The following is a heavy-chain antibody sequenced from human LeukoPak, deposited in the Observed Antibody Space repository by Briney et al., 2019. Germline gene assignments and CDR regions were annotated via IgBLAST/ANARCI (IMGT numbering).Heavy chain of an antibody. CDR3: ASRHYGSGRLDY. V-gene: IGHV3-48*04. J-gene: IGHJ4*02. Sequence: GGSLRLSCAASGFTFSSYSMNWVRQAPGKWLEWVSYISSSSSTIYYADSVKGRFTISRDNAKTSLYLQMTSLRAEDTAVYYCASRHYGSGRLDYWGQGTLVTVSS. CDR1: GFTFSSYS. CDR2: ISSSSSTI. D-gene: IGHD3-10*01.